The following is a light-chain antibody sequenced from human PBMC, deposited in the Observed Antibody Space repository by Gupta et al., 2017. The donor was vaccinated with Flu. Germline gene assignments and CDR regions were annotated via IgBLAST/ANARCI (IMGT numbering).Light chain of an antibody. Sequence: DIVMTQSPDSLAVSLGERATINCKSSQSVLYSANNKNYLAWYQQKPGQPPKLLIYWASTRENGVPDRFSGRGSGTDFTLTISSREPEDVAVYYCHQEDSTPSRFGQGTKMAIK. CDR1: QSVLYSANNKNY. CDR3: HQEDSTPSR. CDR2: WAS. V-gene: IGKV4-1*01. J-gene: IGKJ2*03.